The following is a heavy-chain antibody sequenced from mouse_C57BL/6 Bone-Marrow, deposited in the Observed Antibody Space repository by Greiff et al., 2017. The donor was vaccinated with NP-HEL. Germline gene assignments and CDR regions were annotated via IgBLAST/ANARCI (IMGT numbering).Heavy chain of an antibody. CDR1: GYTFTGYW. J-gene: IGHJ1*03. D-gene: IGHD1-1*01. CDR2: ILPGSGST. CDR3: ARRDYYGSSYGWYFDV. Sequence: VQLVESGAELLKPGASVKLSCKATGYTFTGYWIEWVKQRPGHGLEWIGEILPGSGSTNYNEKFKGKATFTADTSSNTAYMQLSSLTTEDSAIYYCARRDYYGSSYGWYFDVWGTGTTVTVSS. V-gene: IGHV1-9*01.